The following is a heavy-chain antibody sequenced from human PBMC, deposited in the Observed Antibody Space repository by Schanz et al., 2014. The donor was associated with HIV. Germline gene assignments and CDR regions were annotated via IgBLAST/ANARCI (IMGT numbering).Heavy chain of an antibody. CDR3: IRHVEYLRSY. D-gene: IGHD3-9*01. Sequence: EVQLLESGGGLVQSGGSLRLSCAASGFTFSDSAMQWVRQAPGKGLEWVGRIRNKAFRYTTAYGASVQGRFTISRDDSKNTAYLQMNSLKAEDTAMYYCIRHVEYLRSYWGQGTLVTVSS. V-gene: IGHV3-73*01. J-gene: IGHJ4*02. CDR1: GFTFSDSA. CDR2: IRNKAFRYTT.